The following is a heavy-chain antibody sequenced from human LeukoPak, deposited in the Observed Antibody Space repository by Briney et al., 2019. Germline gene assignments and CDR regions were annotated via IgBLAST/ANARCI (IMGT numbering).Heavy chain of an antibody. CDR1: GFTFSSYA. CDR2: ISYDGSNK. J-gene: IGHJ4*02. Sequence: GGFLRLSCAASGFTFSSYAMHWVRQAPGKGLEWVAVISYDGSNKYYADSVKGRFTISRDNSKNTLYLQMNSLRAEDTAVYYCARGRDYYGSGSLPFDYWGQGTLVTVSS. V-gene: IGHV3-30*04. CDR3: ARGRDYYGSGSLPFDY. D-gene: IGHD3-10*01.